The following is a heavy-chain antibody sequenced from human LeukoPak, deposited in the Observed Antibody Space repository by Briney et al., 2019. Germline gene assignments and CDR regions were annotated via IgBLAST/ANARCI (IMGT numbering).Heavy chain of an antibody. J-gene: IGHJ4*02. CDR3: ARALGYCSSTSCYLASSFDY. Sequence: SVKVSCKASGGTFSSYAISWVRQAPGQGLEWMGGIIPIFGTANYAQKFQGRVTITTDESTSTAYMELSSLRSEDTAVYYCARALGYCSSTSCYLASSFDYWGQETLVRVST. D-gene: IGHD2-2*01. CDR2: IIPIFGTA. V-gene: IGHV1-69*05. CDR1: GGTFSSYA.